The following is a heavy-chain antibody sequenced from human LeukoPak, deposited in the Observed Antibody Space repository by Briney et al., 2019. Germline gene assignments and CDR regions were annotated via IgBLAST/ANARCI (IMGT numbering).Heavy chain of an antibody. D-gene: IGHD4-17*01. Sequence: ASVKVSCKTSGYTFTSYGITWVRQAPGQGLEWMGWISAYNGNTNFAQNLQGRVTMTTDTSTSTVYMELSSLRSEDTAVYYCARYYGDAPSYYYYMDVWGKGTTVTISS. CDR1: GYTFTSYG. J-gene: IGHJ6*03. CDR3: ARYYGDAPSYYYYMDV. V-gene: IGHV1-18*01. CDR2: ISAYNGNT.